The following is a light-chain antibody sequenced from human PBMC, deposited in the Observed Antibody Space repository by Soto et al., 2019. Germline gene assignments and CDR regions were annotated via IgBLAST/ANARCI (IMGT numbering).Light chain of an antibody. Sequence: EIVMTQSPATLSVSPGERATLSCRASQSVSSNLAWYQQKPGQAPTLLISDVSTRATGVPARFSGSGSGTDFTLTITSTQSEDCAVYYCQHYNNWPYTFGQGTKVEIK. V-gene: IGKV3-15*01. CDR1: QSVSSN. CDR2: DVS. J-gene: IGKJ2*01. CDR3: QHYNNWPYT.